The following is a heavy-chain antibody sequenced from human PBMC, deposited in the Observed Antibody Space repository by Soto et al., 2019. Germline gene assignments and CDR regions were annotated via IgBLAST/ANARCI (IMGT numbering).Heavy chain of an antibody. V-gene: IGHV3-11*04. J-gene: IGHJ4*02. CDR3: ARARGNDWYSDY. CDR2: VSGDGGAK. D-gene: IGHD2-21*02. Sequence: GGSLRLSCAASGFTFSDYYMSWMRQAPEKGLEWVSYVSGDGGAKSYADSVKGRFTISKDSADNSLILQMTSLRAEDTAVYHCARARGNDWYSDYWGQGTMVTVSS. CDR1: GFTFSDYY.